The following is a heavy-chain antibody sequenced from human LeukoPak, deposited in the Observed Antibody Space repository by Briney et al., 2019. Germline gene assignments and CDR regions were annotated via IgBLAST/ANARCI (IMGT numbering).Heavy chain of an antibody. J-gene: IGHJ6*03. Sequence: SETLSLTCSVSGDSIISYHWSWIRQSPGKGLEWIAYIYHTGITNSNPSHESRVTISADTSKNQTSLKLTSVTAAYTAVYYCARGRNSKTRRAYYAYMDVWGKGTTVAVSS. CDR1: GDSIISYH. V-gene: IGHV4-59*01. CDR2: IYHTGIT. CDR3: ARGRNSKTRRAYYAYMDV. D-gene: IGHD4-11*01.